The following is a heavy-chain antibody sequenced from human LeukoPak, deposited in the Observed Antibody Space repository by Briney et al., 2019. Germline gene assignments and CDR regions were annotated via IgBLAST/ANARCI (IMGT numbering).Heavy chain of an antibody. V-gene: IGHV4-4*02. D-gene: IGHD5-18*01. CDR2: VCPRGGI. CDR1: GDSISSNNY. Sequence: PSGTLSLTCDVSGDSISSNNYYSWVRQSPGKGLEWIGEVCPRGGINYNPSLKTRVTISADRPKNQFSLNIFSVTAADTAIYYCARNGGYDQDVWGQGTTVTVSS. J-gene: IGHJ6*02. CDR3: ARNGGYDQDV.